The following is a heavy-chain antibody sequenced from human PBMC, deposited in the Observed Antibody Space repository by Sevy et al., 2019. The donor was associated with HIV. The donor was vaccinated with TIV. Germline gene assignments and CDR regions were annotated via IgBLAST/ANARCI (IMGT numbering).Heavy chain of an antibody. CDR1: GLTFSDYW. J-gene: IGHJ4*02. D-gene: IGHD4-17*01. V-gene: IGHV3-7*01. Sequence: GGSLRLSCTASGLTFSDYWMSWVRQAPGKGLEWVANIKQDGSDKHYVDSVKGRFTISRDNAKNSLYLQMNSLRAGDTAVYYCARGVTTVTPFDYWGQGTLVTVSS. CDR3: ARGVTTVTPFDY. CDR2: IKQDGSDK.